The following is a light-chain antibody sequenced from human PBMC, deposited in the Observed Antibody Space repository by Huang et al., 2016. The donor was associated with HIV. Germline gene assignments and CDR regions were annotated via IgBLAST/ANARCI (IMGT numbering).Light chain of an antibody. CDR2: GAS. CDR3: QQSLRTPFT. Sequence: DIQMTQSPSSLSASVGDRVTITCRASQISNTYLNWYHQRPVKAPALLIYGASNFHSGIPSRLSGAVSGSDFTLTISSLQPEDFGTYYCQQSLRTPFTFGPGT. J-gene: IGKJ3*01. CDR1: QISNTY. V-gene: IGKV1-39*01.